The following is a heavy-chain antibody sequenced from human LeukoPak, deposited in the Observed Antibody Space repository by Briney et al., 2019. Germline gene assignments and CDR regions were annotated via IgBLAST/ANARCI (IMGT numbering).Heavy chain of an antibody. CDR1: GGSMNSYY. CDR2: IYYSGST. J-gene: IGHJ4*02. CDR3: ARHVWLQPFDY. Sequence: SETLSLTCSASGGSMNSYYWSWIRQSPGKGLEWIGYIYYSGSTNYNPSLKSRVTISVDTSKNQFSLKLSSVTAADTAVYYCARHVWLQPFDYWGQGTLVTVSS. D-gene: IGHD3-9*01. V-gene: IGHV4-59*08.